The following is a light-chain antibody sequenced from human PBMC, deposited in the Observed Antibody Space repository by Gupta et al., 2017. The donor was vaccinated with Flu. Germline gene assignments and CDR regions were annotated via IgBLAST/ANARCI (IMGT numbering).Light chain of an antibody. V-gene: IGKV3-15*01. CDR3: QQYNNWPLLT. CDR1: QSVRSN. Sequence: EVVMTQSPATLSVSPGERATLSCRNSQSVRSNLAWYQQKPGQAPRLLIFGASTRATGIPARFSGSGSGTEFTLTISSLQSEDFALYYCQQYNNWPLLTFGPGTKVDIK. J-gene: IGKJ3*01. CDR2: GAS.